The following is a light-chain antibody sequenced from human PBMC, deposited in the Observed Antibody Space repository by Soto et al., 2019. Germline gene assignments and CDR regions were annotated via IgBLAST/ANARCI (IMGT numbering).Light chain of an antibody. CDR1: QSVSCSF. J-gene: IGKJ1*01. Sequence: EIVLAQSPGTLSLSPGESATLSCRASQSVSCSFLAWYQQKAGEAHRLLIYGASRRDTGIPDRFSGSGSGTDYTLTISRLEPEDFAVYYCQQYVSSAWACRQGTKVEI. CDR2: GAS. CDR3: QQYVSSAWA. V-gene: IGKV3-20*01.